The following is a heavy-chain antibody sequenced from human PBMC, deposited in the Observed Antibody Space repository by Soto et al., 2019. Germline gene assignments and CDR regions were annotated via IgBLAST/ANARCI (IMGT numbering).Heavy chain of an antibody. CDR1: GFTFSSYS. V-gene: IGHV3-21*01. J-gene: IGHJ5*02. Sequence: GGSLRLSCAASGFTFSSYSMNWVRQAPGKGLEWVSSISSSSSYIYYADSVKGRVTISRDNAKNSLYLQMSSLRAEDTAVYYCARDVNRRVAATSWFDPWGQGTLVTVSS. CDR2: ISSSSSYI. D-gene: IGHD2-15*01. CDR3: ARDVNRRVAATSWFDP.